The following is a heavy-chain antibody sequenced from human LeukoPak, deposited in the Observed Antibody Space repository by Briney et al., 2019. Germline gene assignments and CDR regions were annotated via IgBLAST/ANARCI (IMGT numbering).Heavy chain of an antibody. V-gene: IGHV3-48*01. CDR3: ARDRYDYVWGSYRYTFDY. Sequence: GGSLRPSCAASGFTFSSYSMNWVRQAPGKGLEWVSYISSSSSTIYYADSVKGRFTISRDNAKNSLYLQMNSLRAEDTAVYYCARDRYDYVWGSYRYTFDYWGQGTLVTVSS. J-gene: IGHJ4*02. CDR2: ISSSSSTI. D-gene: IGHD3-16*02. CDR1: GFTFSSYS.